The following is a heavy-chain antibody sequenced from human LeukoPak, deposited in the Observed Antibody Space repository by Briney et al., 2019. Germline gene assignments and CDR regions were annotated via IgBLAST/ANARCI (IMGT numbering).Heavy chain of an antibody. D-gene: IGHD2-2*01. J-gene: IGHJ6*03. Sequence: SETLSLTCAVYGGSFSGYYWSWIRQPPGKGLEWIGEINHSGSTNYNPSLKSRVTISVDTSKNQFSLKLSSVTAADTAVYYCARAPIVVVPAAMVPYYYYYMDVWGKGTTVTVSS. CDR2: INHSGST. CDR1: GGSFSGYY. V-gene: IGHV4-34*01. CDR3: ARAPIVVVPAAMVPYYYYYMDV.